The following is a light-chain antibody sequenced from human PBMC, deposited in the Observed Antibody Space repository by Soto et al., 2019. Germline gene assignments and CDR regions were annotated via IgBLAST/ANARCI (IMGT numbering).Light chain of an antibody. Sequence: EIVSTQSPCTLSLSPGERATLSCRASQRVDDSHLAWYQLRPGQAPRLLIYGASTRATGIPDRFSGSGSGTDFSLTIRGLKPEDFAVYYCQQYHMSPNTFGQRTRLEIK. V-gene: IGKV3-20*01. CDR2: GAS. CDR3: QQYHMSPNT. CDR1: QRVDDSH. J-gene: IGKJ5*01.